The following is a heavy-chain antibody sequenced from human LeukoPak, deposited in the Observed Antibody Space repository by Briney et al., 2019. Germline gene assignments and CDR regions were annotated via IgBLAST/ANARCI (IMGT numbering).Heavy chain of an antibody. D-gene: IGHD3-22*01. CDR3: GIFMDVVPGTMS. J-gene: IGHJ4*02. CDR2: ISHGGIT. V-gene: IGHV4-34*01. CDR1: AGSLSNYF. Sequence: SETLSLTCGVYAGSLSNYFCHWIRQAPGKGLEWVGEISHGGITKHNPSLKSRVTMSQDTSKRQFSLKMNSMTAADTGVYYCGIFMDVVPGTMSWGLGTLVTVSS.